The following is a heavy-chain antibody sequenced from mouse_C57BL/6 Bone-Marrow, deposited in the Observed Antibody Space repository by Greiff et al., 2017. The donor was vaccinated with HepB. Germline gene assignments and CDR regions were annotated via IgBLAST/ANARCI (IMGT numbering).Heavy chain of an antibody. D-gene: IGHD1-1*01. Sequence: QVQLQQSGAELARPGASVKLSCKASGYTFTSYGISWVKQRTGQGLEWIGEIYPRSGNTYYNEKFKGKATLTADKSSSTAYMELRSLTSEDSAVYFCARGATTVVAPDYFDYWGQGTTLTVSS. V-gene: IGHV1-81*01. CDR2: IYPRSGNT. J-gene: IGHJ2*01. CDR1: GYTFTSYG. CDR3: ARGATTVVAPDYFDY.